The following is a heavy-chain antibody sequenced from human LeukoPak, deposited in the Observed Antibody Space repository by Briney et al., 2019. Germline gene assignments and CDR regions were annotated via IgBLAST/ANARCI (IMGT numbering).Heavy chain of an antibody. J-gene: IGHJ6*03. V-gene: IGHV3-30*02. Sequence: GGSLRLSCAASGFTFSTYGMHWVRQAPGKGLEWVAFIRYDGSNKSYADSVKGRFTISRDNSKNTLYLQMNSLRAEDTAVYYCAKLPRSYAPANYFYYYLDVWGKGTTVTISS. CDR2: IRYDGSNK. CDR3: AKLPRSYAPANYFYYYLDV. D-gene: IGHD2-15*01. CDR1: GFTFSTYG.